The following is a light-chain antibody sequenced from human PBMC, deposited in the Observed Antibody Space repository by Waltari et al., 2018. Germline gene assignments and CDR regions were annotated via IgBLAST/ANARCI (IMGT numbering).Light chain of an antibody. CDR2: DVT. CDR1: NNDVGAYQY. CDR3: CSYAGADSLL. Sequence: QSALTQPPSASGSLGQSVTISCTGTNNDVGAYQYVSWYQQYPGKAPKLFIYDVTKRPSGVSDRFSGSKSGRTSSLTVSGLQPEDEAIYSCCSYAGADSLLFGGGTKLTVL. J-gene: IGLJ3*02. V-gene: IGLV2-8*01.